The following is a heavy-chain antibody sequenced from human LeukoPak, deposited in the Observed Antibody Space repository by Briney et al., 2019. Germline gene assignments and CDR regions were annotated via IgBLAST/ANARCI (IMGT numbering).Heavy chain of an antibody. V-gene: IGHV4-39*07. CDR3: ARVGRRNRYFDL. CDR2: IYYSGST. J-gene: IGHJ2*01. D-gene: IGHD1-14*01. Sequence: SETLSLTCTVSGGSISSSSYYWGWIRQPPGKGLEWIGSIYYSGSTYYNPSLKSRVTISVDTSKNQFSLKLSSVTAADTAVYYCARVGRRNRYFDLWGRGTLVTVSS. CDR1: GGSISSSSYY.